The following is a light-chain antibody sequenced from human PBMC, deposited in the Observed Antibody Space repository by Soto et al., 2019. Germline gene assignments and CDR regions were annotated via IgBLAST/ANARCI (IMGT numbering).Light chain of an antibody. J-gene: IGKJ4*02. V-gene: IGKV1-39*01. CDR2: AAS. Sequence: DIQMTQSPSSLSASVGDRVTITCRASQSSSSYFNWYQQKPGKAPKLLIYAASSLQNGVTSRFSGSGSGTDLTLTISSLQPEDAATYYCQQSYSTPFTFGGGTKVEIK. CDR3: QQSYSTPFT. CDR1: QSSSSY.